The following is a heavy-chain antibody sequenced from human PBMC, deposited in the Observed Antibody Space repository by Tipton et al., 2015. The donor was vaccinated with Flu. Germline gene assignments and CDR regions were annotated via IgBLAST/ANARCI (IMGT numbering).Heavy chain of an antibody. J-gene: IGHJ4*02. V-gene: IGHV4-38-2*01. CDR1: GYSINSGYF. Sequence: LRLSCAVSGYSINSGYFWGWIRQPPGKGLEWIGSMSHSGRTYYNQSLKSRVTISADTWKTQFSLKLGSVTAADTAVYYCARHTGDSVRGVIDYWGQGTLVTVSS. D-gene: IGHD3-10*02. CDR2: MSHSGRT. CDR3: ARHTGDSVRGVIDY.